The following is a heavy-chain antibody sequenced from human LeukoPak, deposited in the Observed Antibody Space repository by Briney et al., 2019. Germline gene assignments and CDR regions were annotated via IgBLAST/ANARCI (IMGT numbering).Heavy chain of an antibody. J-gene: IGHJ4*02. Sequence: KPGGSLRLSCAASGFTFSSYSMNWVRQAPGKGLEWVSSISSSSSYIYYADSVKGRFTISRDNSKNTLYLQMNSVRTEDTAVYYCAKDLKFFDYWGQGTVVTVSS. CDR3: AKDLKFFDY. CDR2: ISSSSSYI. CDR1: GFTFSSYS. V-gene: IGHV3-21*01.